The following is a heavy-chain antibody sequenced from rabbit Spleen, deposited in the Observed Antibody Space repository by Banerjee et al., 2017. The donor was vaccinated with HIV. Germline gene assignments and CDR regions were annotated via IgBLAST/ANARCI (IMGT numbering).Heavy chain of an antibody. D-gene: IGHD1-1*01. CDR3: VRDQAHMLDL. CDR1: GFTLSSYY. Sequence: QLKESGGGLVQPGGSLKLSCKASGFTLSSYYMNWVRQAPGKGLEWIGYIDPVFGSTYYATWVNGRFTISSHNAQNTLYLQLNSLTAADTATYFCVRDQAHMLDLWGPGTLVTVS. J-gene: IGHJ6*01. CDR2: IDPVFGST. V-gene: IGHV1S7*01.